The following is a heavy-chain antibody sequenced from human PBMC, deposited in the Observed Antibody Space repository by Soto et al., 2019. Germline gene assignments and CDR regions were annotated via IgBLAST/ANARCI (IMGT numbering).Heavy chain of an antibody. V-gene: IGHV3-23*01. J-gene: IGHJ6*02. Sequence: GGSLRLSCAASGFTFSSYAMSWVRQAPGKGLEWVSAISGSGGSTYYADSVKGRFTISRDNSKNTLYLQMNSLRAEDTAVYYCAKDLVGATRPYGMDVWGQGTTVTVSS. D-gene: IGHD1-26*01. CDR3: AKDLVGATRPYGMDV. CDR1: GFTFSSYA. CDR2: ISGSGGST.